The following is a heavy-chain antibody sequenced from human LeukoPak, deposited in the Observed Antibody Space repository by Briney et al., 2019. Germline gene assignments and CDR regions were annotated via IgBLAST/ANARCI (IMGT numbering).Heavy chain of an antibody. CDR1: GYTFTSYD. Sequence: ASVKVSCKASGYTFTSYDINWVRQATGQGLEWMGWMNPNSGNTGYAQKFQGRVTTTRNTSISTAYMELSSLRSEDTAVYYCARGLRWFGESYDYWGQGTLVSVSS. V-gene: IGHV1-8*01. CDR3: ARGLRWFGESYDY. CDR2: MNPNSGNT. D-gene: IGHD3-10*01. J-gene: IGHJ4*02.